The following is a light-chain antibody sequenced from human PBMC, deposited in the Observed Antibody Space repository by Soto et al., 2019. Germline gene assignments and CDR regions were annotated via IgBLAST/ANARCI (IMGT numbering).Light chain of an antibody. CDR3: CSYGVSYTLYV. J-gene: IGLJ1*01. CDR2: DVS. V-gene: IGLV2-11*01. Sequence: QSVLTQPRSVSGSPGQSVTISCTGTSSDVGGYNSVSWYQQHPGKAPKIMIYDVSKRPSGVPDRFSGSKSGNTASLTISGLQAEDEAEYYWCSYGVSYTLYVFGTGTKVTVL. CDR1: SSDVGGYNS.